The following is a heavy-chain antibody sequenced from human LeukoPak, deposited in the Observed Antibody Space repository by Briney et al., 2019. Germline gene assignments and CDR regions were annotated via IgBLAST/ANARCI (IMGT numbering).Heavy chain of an antibody. CDR2: IYYRGST. Sequence: SETLSLTCTVSGGSISSSSYYWGWIRQPPGKGLEWIGSIYYRGSTYYNPSLKSRVTISVDTSKNQFSLKLNSVTAADTAVYYCARLRWFGELGDFDYWGQGTLVTVSS. CDR1: GGSISSSSYY. D-gene: IGHD3-10*01. CDR3: ARLRWFGELGDFDY. V-gene: IGHV4-39*01. J-gene: IGHJ4*02.